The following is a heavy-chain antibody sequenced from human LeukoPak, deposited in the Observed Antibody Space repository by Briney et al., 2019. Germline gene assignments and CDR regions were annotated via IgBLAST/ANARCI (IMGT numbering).Heavy chain of an antibody. Sequence: SETLSLTCTVSGGSISSSSYYWGWIRQPPGKGLEWIGSIYYSGSTYHNPSLKSRVTISVDTSKNQFSLKLSSVTAADTAVYYCASHYYDSSGYYQNFDYWGQGTLVTVSS. CDR3: ASHYYDSSGYYQNFDY. D-gene: IGHD3-22*01. V-gene: IGHV4-39*07. CDR2: IYYSGST. J-gene: IGHJ4*02. CDR1: GGSISSSSYY.